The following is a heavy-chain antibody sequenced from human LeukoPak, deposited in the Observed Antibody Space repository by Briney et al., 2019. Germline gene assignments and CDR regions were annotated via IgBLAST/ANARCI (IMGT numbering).Heavy chain of an antibody. Sequence: SETLSLTCTVSGGSISSYYWSWILQPAGKGLEWIGRIYTSGSTNYNPSLKSRVTMSVDTSKNQFSLKLSSVTAADTAVYYCARETVWFGSDYYYYGMDVWGQGTTVTVSS. CDR3: ARETVWFGSDYYYYGMDV. J-gene: IGHJ6*02. CDR1: GGSISSYY. CDR2: IYTSGST. D-gene: IGHD3-10*01. V-gene: IGHV4-4*07.